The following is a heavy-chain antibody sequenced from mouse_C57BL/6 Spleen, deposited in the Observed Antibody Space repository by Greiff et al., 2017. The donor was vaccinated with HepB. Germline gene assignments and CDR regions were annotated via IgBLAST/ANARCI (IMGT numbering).Heavy chain of an antibody. CDR3: ARWDYYGSSYPYYYAMDY. J-gene: IGHJ4*01. CDR1: GYTFTSYW. Sequence: VQLQQPGAELVKPGASVKMSCKASGYTFTSYWITWVKQRPGQGLEWIGDIYPGSGSTNYNEKFKSKATLTVDTSSSTAYMQLSSLTSEDSAVYYCARWDYYGSSYPYYYAMDYWGQGTSVTVSS. V-gene: IGHV1-55*01. D-gene: IGHD1-1*01. CDR2: IYPGSGST.